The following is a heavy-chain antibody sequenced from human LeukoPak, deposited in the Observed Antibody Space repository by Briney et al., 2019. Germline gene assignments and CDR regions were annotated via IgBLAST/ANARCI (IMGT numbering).Heavy chain of an antibody. CDR3: TTDPGNYEIF. J-gene: IGHJ4*02. V-gene: IGHV3-15*01. CDR1: GLTFTNAW. CDR2: IKSKTDGGTV. D-gene: IGHD4-11*01. Sequence: GGSLRLSCAASGLTFTNAWMSWVRQAPGKGLEWVGRIKSKTDGGTVDYAPPVKGRFTISRDDSRNTLSLEMNFLKTEGTAVYYCTTDPGNYEIFWGQGTLVSVSS.